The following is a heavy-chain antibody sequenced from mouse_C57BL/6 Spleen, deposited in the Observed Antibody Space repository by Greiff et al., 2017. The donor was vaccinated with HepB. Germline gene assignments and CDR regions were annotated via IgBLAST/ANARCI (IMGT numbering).Heavy chain of an antibody. CDR1: GYTFTDYY. Sequence: EVQLQQSGPELVKPGASVKISCKASGYTFTDYYMNWVKQSHGKSLEWIGDINPNNGGTSYNQKFKGKATLTVDKSSSTAYMELRSLTSEDSAVYYCVTYYYGTPWFAYWGQGTLVTVSA. CDR3: VTYYYGTPWFAY. J-gene: IGHJ3*01. CDR2: INPNNGGT. D-gene: IGHD1-1*01. V-gene: IGHV1-26*01.